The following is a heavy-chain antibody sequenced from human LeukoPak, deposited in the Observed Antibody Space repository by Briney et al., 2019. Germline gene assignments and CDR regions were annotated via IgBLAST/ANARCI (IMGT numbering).Heavy chain of an antibody. J-gene: IGHJ4*02. CDR2: MNPNSGNT. Sequence: GASVKVSCKASGYTFTNYDINWVRQATGQGLEWMGWMNPNSGNTGYAQKFQGRVTMTRDTSTSTVYMELSSLRSDDTAVYYCATGGFIAAADYWGQGTLVTVSS. D-gene: IGHD6-13*01. CDR3: ATGGFIAAADY. CDR1: GYTFTNYD. V-gene: IGHV1-8*02.